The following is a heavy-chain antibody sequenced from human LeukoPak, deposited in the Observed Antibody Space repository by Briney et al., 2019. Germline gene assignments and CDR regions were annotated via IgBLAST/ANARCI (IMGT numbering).Heavy chain of an antibody. CDR1: GGSISSSSYY. CDR2: IYYSGST. V-gene: IGHV4-39*07. CDR3: ARRGSSTIDH. D-gene: IGHD2-2*01. Sequence: SETLSLTCTVSGGSISSSSYYWGWIRQPPGKGLEWIGSIYYSGSTYYNPSLKSRVTISVDTSKNQFSLKLSSVTAADTAVYYCARRGSSTIDHWGQGTLVTVSS. J-gene: IGHJ4*02.